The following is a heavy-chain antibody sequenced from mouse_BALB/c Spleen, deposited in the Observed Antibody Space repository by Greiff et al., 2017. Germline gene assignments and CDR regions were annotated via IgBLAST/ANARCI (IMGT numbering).Heavy chain of an antibody. CDR2: ISDGGSYT. V-gene: IGHV5-4*02. CDR1: GFTFSDYY. J-gene: IGHJ4*01. Sequence: EVKLMESGGGLVKPGGSLKLSCAASGFTFSDYYMYWVRQTPEKRLEWVATISDGGSYTYYPDSVKGRFTISRDNAKNNLYLQMSSLKSEDTAMYYCARSAYYGDAMDYWGQGTSVTVSS. CDR3: ARSAYYGDAMDY. D-gene: IGHD2-10*01.